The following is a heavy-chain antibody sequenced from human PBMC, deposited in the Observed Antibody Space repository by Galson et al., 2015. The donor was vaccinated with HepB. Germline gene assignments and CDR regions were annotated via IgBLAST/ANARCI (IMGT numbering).Heavy chain of an antibody. CDR1: GGTFSSYA. V-gene: IGHV1-69*13. CDR3: ARPSYYYDSSGYYVY. CDR2: IIPIFGTA. D-gene: IGHD3-22*01. J-gene: IGHJ4*02. Sequence: SVKVSCKASGGTFSSYAISWVRQAPGQGLEWMGGIIPIFGTANYAQKFQGRVTITADESTSTAYMELSSLRSEDTAVYYCARPSYYYDSSGYYVYWGQGTLVTVSS.